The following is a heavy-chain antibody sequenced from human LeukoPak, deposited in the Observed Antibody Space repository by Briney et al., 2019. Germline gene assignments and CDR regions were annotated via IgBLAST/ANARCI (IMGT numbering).Heavy chain of an antibody. CDR2: ISSSSTTI. Sequence: GGSLRLSCAASGFTFSSYSMNWVRQAPGKGLEWVSYISSSSTTIYYADSVKDRFTISRDNAKNSLYLQMNSLRAEDTAVYYCAKWVSGVRYDSSEISGYWGQGTLVTVSS. D-gene: IGHD3-22*01. V-gene: IGHV3-48*01. J-gene: IGHJ4*02. CDR3: AKWVSGVRYDSSEISGY. CDR1: GFTFSSYS.